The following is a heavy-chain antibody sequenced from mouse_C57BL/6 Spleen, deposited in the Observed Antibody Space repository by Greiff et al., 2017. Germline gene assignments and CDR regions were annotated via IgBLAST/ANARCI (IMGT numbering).Heavy chain of an antibody. CDR2: IYPGDGDT. CDR1: GYAFSSSW. V-gene: IGHV1-82*01. CDR3: ARSGHYSNYDAMDY. D-gene: IGHD2-5*01. Sequence: VMLVESGPELVKPGASVKISCKASGYAFSSSWMNWVKQRPGKGLEWIGRIYPGDGDTNYNGKFKGKATLTADKSSSTAYMQLSSLTSEDSAVYFCARSGHYSNYDAMDYWGQGTSVTVSS. J-gene: IGHJ4*01.